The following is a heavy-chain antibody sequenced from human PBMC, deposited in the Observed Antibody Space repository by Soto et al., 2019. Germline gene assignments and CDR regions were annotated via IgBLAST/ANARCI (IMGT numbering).Heavy chain of an antibody. CDR3: AREVYGNDY. Sequence: SETLSVTCAVYGGSFSGYYWSWIRQPPGKGLEWIGEINHSGSTNYNPSLKSRVTISVDTSKNQFSLKLSSVTAADTAVYYCAREVYGNDYWGQGTLVTVSS. V-gene: IGHV4-34*01. CDR2: INHSGST. CDR1: GGSFSGYY. J-gene: IGHJ4*02. D-gene: IGHD3-16*01.